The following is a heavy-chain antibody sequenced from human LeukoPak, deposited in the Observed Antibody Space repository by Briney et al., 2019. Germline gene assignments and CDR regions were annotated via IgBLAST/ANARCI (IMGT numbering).Heavy chain of an antibody. J-gene: IGHJ5*02. D-gene: IGHD2-21*02. CDR3: VREAGYCASVCLKSNWFGP. Sequence: GGSLRLSCAASGFTVSSNSMSWVRQPPGKGLEWVSAISNGKTYYADSVRGRFTISRDDSKNTVYLQMNSLRDEDTALYYCVREAGYCASVCLKSNWFGPWGQGTLVTVSS. V-gene: IGHV3-53*01. CDR2: ISNGKT. CDR1: GFTVSSNS.